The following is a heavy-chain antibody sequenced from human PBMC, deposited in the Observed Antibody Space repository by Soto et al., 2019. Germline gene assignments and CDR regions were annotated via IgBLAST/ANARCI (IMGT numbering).Heavy chain of an antibody. Sequence: ASVKVSCKASGYTFTSYGISWVRQAPGQGLEWMGWISAYNGNTNYAQKLQGRVTMTTDTSTSTAYMELRSLRSDDTAVYYCARDRQQLVVYYYYGMDVWGQGTTVTVSS. CDR2: ISAYNGNT. CDR1: GYTFTSYG. D-gene: IGHD6-13*01. V-gene: IGHV1-18*01. J-gene: IGHJ6*02. CDR3: ARDRQQLVVYYYYGMDV.